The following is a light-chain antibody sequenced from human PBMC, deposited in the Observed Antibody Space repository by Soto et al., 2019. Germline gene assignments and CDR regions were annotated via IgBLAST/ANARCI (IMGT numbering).Light chain of an antibody. CDR3: QQFNSWPRT. J-gene: IGKJ1*01. CDR1: QSISRD. Sequence: EIVMTQSPATLSVSPGERATLSCRASQSISRDLAWYQQKPGQAPRLLIYDASTRDTAIPVRFSGSGSGTEFTLTINSLQSEDFAIYYCQQFNSWPRTFGQGTKVEVK. CDR2: DAS. V-gene: IGKV3-15*01.